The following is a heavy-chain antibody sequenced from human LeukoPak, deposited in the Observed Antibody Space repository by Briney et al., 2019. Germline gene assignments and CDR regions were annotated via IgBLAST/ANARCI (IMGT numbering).Heavy chain of an antibody. V-gene: IGHV1-2*02. Sequence: GASVKVSCKASGYTFTSYYMHWVRQAPGQGLEWMGWINPNSGGTNYAQKFQGRVTMTRDTSISTAYMGLSRLRSDDTAVYYCARDQAPRMITFGGPRRWFDPWGQGTLVTVSS. J-gene: IGHJ5*02. CDR1: GYTFTSYY. D-gene: IGHD3-16*01. CDR3: ARDQAPRMITFGGPRRWFDP. CDR2: INPNSGGT.